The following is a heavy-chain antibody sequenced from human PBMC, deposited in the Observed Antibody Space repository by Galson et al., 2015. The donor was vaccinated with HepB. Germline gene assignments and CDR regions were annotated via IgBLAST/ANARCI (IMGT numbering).Heavy chain of an antibody. CDR2: IWYDGSNK. CDR3: ARDHDNWNYIDGMDV. Sequence: SLRLSCAASGFTFSSYGMHWVRQAPGKGLEWVAVIWYDGSNKYYADSVKGRFTISRDNSKNTLYLQTNSLRAEDTAVYYCARDHDNWNYIDGMDVWGQGTTVTVSS. CDR1: GFTFSSYG. J-gene: IGHJ6*02. D-gene: IGHD1-7*01. V-gene: IGHV3-33*01.